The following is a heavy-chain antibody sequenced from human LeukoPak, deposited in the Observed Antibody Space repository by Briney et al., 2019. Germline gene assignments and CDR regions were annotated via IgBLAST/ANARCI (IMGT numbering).Heavy chain of an antibody. CDR3: ARGIDGYNQGDY. J-gene: IGHJ4*02. CDR1: GGSISSFY. D-gene: IGHD5-24*01. Sequence: SETLSLTCTVSGGSISSFYWSWIRQPPGKGLEWIGYIYYSGSANYNPSLKSRVTISVDTSKNQFSLKLSSVTAADTAVYYCARGIDGYNQGDYWGQGTLVTVSS. V-gene: IGHV4-59*12. CDR2: IYYSGSA.